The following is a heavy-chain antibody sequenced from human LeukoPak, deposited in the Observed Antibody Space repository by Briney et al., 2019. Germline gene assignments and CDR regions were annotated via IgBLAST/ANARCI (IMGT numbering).Heavy chain of an antibody. V-gene: IGHV3-53*01. CDR2: IYSGGST. CDR1: GFTFSSNH. D-gene: IGHD6-19*01. CDR3: ARDPPSIAARAGGIAVAGDY. Sequence: GGSLRLSCAASGFTFSSNHMTWVRQAPGKGLEWVSVIYSGGSTYYADSVKGRFIIYRDNSKNTLSLQMNSLRAEDTAVYYCARDPPSIAARAGGIAVAGDYWGQGTLVTVSS. J-gene: IGHJ4*02.